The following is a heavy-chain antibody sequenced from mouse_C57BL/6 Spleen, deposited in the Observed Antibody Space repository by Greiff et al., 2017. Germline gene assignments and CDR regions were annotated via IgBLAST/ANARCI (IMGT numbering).Heavy chain of an antibody. D-gene: IGHD2-1*01. CDR1: GYAFSSSW. V-gene: IGHV1-82*01. Sequence: VQLQQSGPELVKPGASVKISCKASGYAFSSSWMNWVKQRPGKGLEWIGRIYPGDGDTNYNGKFKGKATLTADKSSSTAYMQLSSLTSEDSAVYCCARGRYYGNYHYYAMDYWGQGTSVTVSS. CDR3: ARGRYYGNYHYYAMDY. J-gene: IGHJ4*01. CDR2: IYPGDGDT.